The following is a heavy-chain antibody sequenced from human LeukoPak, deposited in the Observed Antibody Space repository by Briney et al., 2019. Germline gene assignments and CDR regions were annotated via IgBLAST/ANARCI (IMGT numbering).Heavy chain of an antibody. CDR1: GGSISITTYY. CDR2: IYFSGST. CDR3: ANLGYYNYGMDV. Sequence: SETLSLTCTVSGGSISITTYYWGWIRQPPGKGLEWIGTIYFSGSTCYNPSLKRRVTISVDTSKNQFSLTMSSVTAADTAVYYCANLGYYNYGMDVWGQGTTVTVSS. V-gene: IGHV4-39*01. J-gene: IGHJ6*02.